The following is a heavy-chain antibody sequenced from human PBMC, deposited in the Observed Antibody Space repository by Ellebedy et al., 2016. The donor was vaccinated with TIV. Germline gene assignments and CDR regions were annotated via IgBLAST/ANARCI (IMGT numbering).Heavy chain of an antibody. D-gene: IGHD6-13*01. V-gene: IGHV6-1*01. CDR1: GDSVSSKSAI. Sequence: SQTLSLTCAISGDSVSSKSAIWHWIRQSPSRGLKWLGRTYYRSKWYDDYAVSVRSRTTVKTDTSKNQFSLRLNSVTPEDTAVYYCTKAGAGGAAGLFGSWGQGTLVTVSS. CDR2: TYYRSKWYD. CDR3: TKAGAGGAAGLFGS. J-gene: IGHJ4*02.